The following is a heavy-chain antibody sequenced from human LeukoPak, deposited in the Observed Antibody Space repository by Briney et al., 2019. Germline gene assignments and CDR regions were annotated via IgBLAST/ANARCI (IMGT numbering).Heavy chain of an antibody. CDR2: IIPIFGTA. CDR3: ARTHHRTYCGGDCYKYNWFDP. CDR1: GDTFSSHA. D-gene: IGHD2-21*02. V-gene: IGHV1-69*05. J-gene: IGHJ5*02. Sequence: AAVKVSCKASGDTFSSHAISWVRQAPGQGLEWMGGIIPIFGTANYAQKFQGRVTITTDESTNTAYMELSSLRSEDTAVYYCARTHHRTYCGGDCYKYNWFDPWGQGTLVTVSS.